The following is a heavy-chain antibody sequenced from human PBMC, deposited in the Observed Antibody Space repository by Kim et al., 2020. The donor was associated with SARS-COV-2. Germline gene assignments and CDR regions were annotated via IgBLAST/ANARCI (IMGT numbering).Heavy chain of an antibody. V-gene: IGHV3-30*18. CDR2: ISYDGSNK. J-gene: IGHJ4*02. D-gene: IGHD3-22*01. CDR3: AKGFVFDSSGPPHFDY. Sequence: GGSLRLSCAASGFTFSSYGMHWVRQAPGKGLEWVAVISYDGSNKYYADSVKGRFTISRDNSKNTLYLHMNSLRAEDTAVYYCAKGFVFDSSGPPHFDYWGQGTLVTVSS. CDR1: GFTFSSYG.